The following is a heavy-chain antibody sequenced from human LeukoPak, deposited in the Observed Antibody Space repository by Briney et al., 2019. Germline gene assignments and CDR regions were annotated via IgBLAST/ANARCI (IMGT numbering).Heavy chain of an antibody. V-gene: IGHV3-21*01. CDR3: ARDRGAVLGSFDY. CDR2: ITSSSSYI. J-gene: IGHJ4*02. CDR1: GFIFSTYS. Sequence: GGSLRLSCAASGFIFSTYSMNWVRQAPGKGLEWVSSITSSSSYIYYADSVKGRFSISRDNAKNSLYLQMNSLRAEDTAVYYCARDRGAVLGSFDYWGQGTLVTVSP. D-gene: IGHD6-19*01.